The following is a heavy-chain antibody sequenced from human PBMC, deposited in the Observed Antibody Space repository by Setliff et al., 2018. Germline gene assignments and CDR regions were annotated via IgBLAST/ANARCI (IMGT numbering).Heavy chain of an antibody. V-gene: IGHV4-34*01. CDR1: GGTFSDYH. CDR3: ARLPGYCNGGNCYGYYTFDI. Sequence: PSETLSLTCAAYGGTFSDYHWTWIRQSPEKGLEWIGEINHRGSTNYNPSLKSRVTISIDTSRDQFSLKLISMIAADTAVYYCARLPGYCNGGNCYGYYTFDIWGQGTMVTVSS. J-gene: IGHJ3*02. CDR2: INHRGST. D-gene: IGHD2-15*01.